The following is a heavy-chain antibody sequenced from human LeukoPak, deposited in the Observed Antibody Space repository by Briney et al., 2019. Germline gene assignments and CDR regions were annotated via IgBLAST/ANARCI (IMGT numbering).Heavy chain of an antibody. Sequence: TGGSLRLSCAASGFTFSSYGMHWVRQAPGKGLEWVAFIWYDGRDKYYADSVKGQFTISRDNSKNTLYLQMNSLRAEDTAVYYCAKDPYSYGSYFDYWGQGTLVTVSS. J-gene: IGHJ4*02. V-gene: IGHV3-30*02. CDR2: IWYDGRDK. CDR1: GFTFSSYG. D-gene: IGHD5-18*01. CDR3: AKDPYSYGSYFDY.